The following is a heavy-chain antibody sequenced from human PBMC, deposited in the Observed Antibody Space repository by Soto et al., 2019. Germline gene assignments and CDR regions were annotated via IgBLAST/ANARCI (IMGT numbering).Heavy chain of an antibody. CDR1: GFTFSDHY. J-gene: IGHJ6*02. CDR2: TRNKANSYTT. Sequence: LRLSCAASGFTFSDHYMGWVRQAPGKGLEWVGRTRNKANSYTTEYAASVKGRFTISRDDSKDSLYLQMNSLKTEDTAVYYCARGGSGAYYYYYGMDVWGQGTTVTVSS. D-gene: IGHD6-19*01. CDR3: ARGGSGAYYYYYGMDV. V-gene: IGHV3-72*01.